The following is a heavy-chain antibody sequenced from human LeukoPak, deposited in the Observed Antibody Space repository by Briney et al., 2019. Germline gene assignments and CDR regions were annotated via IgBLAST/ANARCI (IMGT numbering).Heavy chain of an antibody. J-gene: IGHJ3*02. Sequence: EASVKVSCKASGGTFSSYAISWVRQAPGQGLEWMGGIIPIFGTANYAQKFQGRVTITADESTSTAYMELSSLRSEDTAVYYCASRAQKRDADDAFDIWGQGTMVTVSS. CDR2: IIPIFGTA. V-gene: IGHV1-69*13. CDR3: ASRAQKRDADDAFDI. CDR1: GGTFSSYA.